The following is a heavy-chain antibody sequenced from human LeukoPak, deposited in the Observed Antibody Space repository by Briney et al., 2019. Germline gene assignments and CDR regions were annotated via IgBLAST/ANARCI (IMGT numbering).Heavy chain of an antibody. Sequence: ASVKVSCKASGYTFTGYYMHWVRQAPGQGLEWMGWINPNSGGTNNAQKFQGRVTMTRDTSISTAYMELSRLRSDDTAVHYCAREAGDDPTMTVVVSNFDYWGQGTLVTVSS. CDR3: AREAGDDPTMTVVVSNFDY. V-gene: IGHV1-2*02. CDR1: GYTFTGYY. J-gene: IGHJ4*02. CDR2: INPNSGGT. D-gene: IGHD3-22*01.